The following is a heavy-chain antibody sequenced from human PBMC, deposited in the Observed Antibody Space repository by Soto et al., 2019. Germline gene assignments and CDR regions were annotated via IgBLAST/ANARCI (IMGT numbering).Heavy chain of an antibody. Sequence: QVQLVQSGAEVKKPGASVKVSCKASGYTFTSYAMNRVRQAPGQRLEWMGWINAGNGNTKYSQKFQGRVTITRDTSASTAYMELSSLRSEDTAVYYCARAAPSYSSSWYLNYWGQGTLVTVSS. D-gene: IGHD6-13*01. CDR3: ARAAPSYSSSWYLNY. J-gene: IGHJ4*02. CDR2: INAGNGNT. V-gene: IGHV1-3*01. CDR1: GYTFTSYA.